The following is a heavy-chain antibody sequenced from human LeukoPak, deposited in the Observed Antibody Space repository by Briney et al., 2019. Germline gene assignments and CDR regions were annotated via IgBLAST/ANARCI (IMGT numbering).Heavy chain of an antibody. CDR1: GYTFTSYD. Sequence: ASVKVSCKASGYTFTSYDINWVRQATGQGLEWMGWMNPNSGNTGYAQKFQGRVTMTRNTSISTAYMELSRLRSEDTAVYYCARGLNFLSIAGAGKWVYYVDVWGKGTTVRVSS. D-gene: IGHD6-13*01. CDR3: ARGLNFLSIAGAGKWVYYVDV. V-gene: IGHV1-8*01. J-gene: IGHJ6*03. CDR2: MNPNSGNT.